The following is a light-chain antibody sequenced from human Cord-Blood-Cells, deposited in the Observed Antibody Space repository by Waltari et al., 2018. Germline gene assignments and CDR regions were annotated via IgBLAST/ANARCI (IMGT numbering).Light chain of an antibody. V-gene: IGLV2-23*01. Sequence: QSALTQPASVSGSPGQSITISCTGTSSDVGSYNLVSWYQQHPGKAPKLMIYEGSKRPSGVSNRVSGSKSGNTASLTISGLQAEDEADYYGCSYAGSSTSYVFGTGTKVTVL. CDR3: CSYAGSSTSYV. CDR1: SSDVGSYNL. J-gene: IGLJ1*01. CDR2: EGS.